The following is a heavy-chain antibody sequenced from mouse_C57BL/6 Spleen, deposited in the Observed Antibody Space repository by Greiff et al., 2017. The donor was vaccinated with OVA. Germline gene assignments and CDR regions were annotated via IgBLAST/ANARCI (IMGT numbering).Heavy chain of an antibody. CDR3: AIGRGTAYAMDY. Sequence: EVKLVESGGGLVKPGGSLKLSCAASGFTFSDYGMHWVRQAPEKGLEWVAYISSGSSTIYYADTVKGRFTISRDNAKNTLFLQMTSLRSEDTAMYYCAIGRGTAYAMDYWGQGTSVTVSS. V-gene: IGHV5-17*01. J-gene: IGHJ4*01. CDR2: ISSGSSTI. CDR1: GFTFSDYG. D-gene: IGHD1-2*01.